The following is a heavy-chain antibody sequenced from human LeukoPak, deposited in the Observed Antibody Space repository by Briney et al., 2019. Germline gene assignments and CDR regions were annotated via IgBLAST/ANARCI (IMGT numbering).Heavy chain of an antibody. CDR1: GFTFSSYA. CDR2: ISSNGGST. J-gene: IGHJ4*02. Sequence: GGSLRLSCAASGFTFSSYAMHWVRQAPGKGLEYVSAISSNGGSTYYANSVEGRFTISRDNSKNTLYLQMGSLRAEDMAVYYCARPAYSSGWDYFDYWGQGTLVTVSS. CDR3: ARPAYSSGWDYFDY. V-gene: IGHV3-64*01. D-gene: IGHD6-19*01.